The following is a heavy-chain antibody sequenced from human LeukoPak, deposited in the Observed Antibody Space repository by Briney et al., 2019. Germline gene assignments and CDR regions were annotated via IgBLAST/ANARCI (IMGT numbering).Heavy chain of an antibody. J-gene: IGHJ4*02. D-gene: IGHD5-18*01. Sequence: PSEILSLTCAVYGGSFSGYYWSWIRQPPGKGLEWIGEINHGGSTNYNPSLKSRVTISVDTSKNQFSLKLSSVTAADTAVYYCARSWIQLWFHYWGQGTLVTVSS. CDR2: INHGGST. CDR3: ARSWIQLWFHY. V-gene: IGHV4-34*01. CDR1: GGSFSGYY.